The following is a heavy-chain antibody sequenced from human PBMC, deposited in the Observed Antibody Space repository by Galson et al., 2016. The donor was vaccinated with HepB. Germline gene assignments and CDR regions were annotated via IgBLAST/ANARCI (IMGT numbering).Heavy chain of an antibody. CDR3: AHNIGLQTGGY. CDR2: IYWDDDK. V-gene: IGHV2-5*02. D-gene: IGHD2-15*01. CDR1: GFSLSTTGVG. Sequence: PALVKPTQTLTLTCTFSGFSLSTTGVGVGWIRQPPGKALEWLALIYWDDDKRYSPSLKSRLTITKDTSKNQVVLTMTNMDPVDTATYYCAHNIGLQTGGYWGQGTLVTVSS. J-gene: IGHJ4*02.